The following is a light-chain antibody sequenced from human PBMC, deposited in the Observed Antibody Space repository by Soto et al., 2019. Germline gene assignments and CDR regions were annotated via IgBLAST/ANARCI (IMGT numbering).Light chain of an antibody. J-gene: IGKJ1*01. CDR2: WAS. CDR3: QQYYSTWA. Sequence: DIVRTQSPDSLAMSLGERATINCKSSQSVCYRPNNKNYLAWYQQKPRQHPKLLIYWASTRESGVPDRVSVSGSGTDFTLISNNLQPEDVAVYYCQQYYSTWAFGQGTKVEIK. CDR1: QSVCYRPNNKNY. V-gene: IGKV4-1*01.